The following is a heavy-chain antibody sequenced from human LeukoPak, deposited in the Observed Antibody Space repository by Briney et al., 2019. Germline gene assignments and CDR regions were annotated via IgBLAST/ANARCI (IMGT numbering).Heavy chain of an antibody. CDR2: IDSDVSSI. V-gene: IGHV3-74*01. CDR1: GFTFSSYW. CDR3: VRVEEYQAGFDY. Sequence: HPGRSLRLSCAASGFTFSSYWMHWVRQAPGHGLVWVSRIDSDVSSISYADSVKGRFTISRDNAKNTLYLQMNSAIAEATAGYYFVRVEEYQAGFDYWGHGTLVTVSS. D-gene: IGHD2-2*01. J-gene: IGHJ4*01.